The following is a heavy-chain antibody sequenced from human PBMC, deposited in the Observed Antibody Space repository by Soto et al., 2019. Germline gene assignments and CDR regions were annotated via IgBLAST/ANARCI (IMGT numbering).Heavy chain of an antibody. J-gene: IGHJ4*02. CDR2: IDPSDSYT. V-gene: IGHV5-10-1*01. Sequence: EVQLVQSGAEVKKPGESLRISRKGSGYSFTSYWISWVRQMPGKGLEWMGRIDPSDSYTNYSPSFQGHVTISADKSISTAYLPWSSLKASDTAMYYCARLQPAAGDNDLTFDYWGQGILVTVSS. D-gene: IGHD6-13*01. CDR1: GYSFTSYW. CDR3: ARLQPAAGDNDLTFDY.